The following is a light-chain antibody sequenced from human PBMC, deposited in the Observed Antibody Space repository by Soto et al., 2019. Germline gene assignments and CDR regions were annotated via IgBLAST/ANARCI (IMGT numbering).Light chain of an antibody. CDR2: GXS. CDR3: QQYNNWPLT. V-gene: IGKV3-15*01. CDR1: PSVSSN. J-gene: IGKJ1*01. Sequence: ERVRTQAPAPLTLSPWERATLSXRASPSVSSNLAWYQQKPGXAPRXXXYGXSTSANGIPASLSGSGSGTEFTRTISSRQSEDCDGYYWQQYNNWPLTFGQGTKVEIK.